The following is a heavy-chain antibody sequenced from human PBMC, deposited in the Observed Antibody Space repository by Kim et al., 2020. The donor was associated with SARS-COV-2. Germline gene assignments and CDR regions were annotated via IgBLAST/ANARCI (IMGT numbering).Heavy chain of an antibody. D-gene: IGHD3-3*02. Sequence: GGSLRLSCAASGFTFSDYAIHWVRQVPGKGLEWVSVIWYDGSHKYYADSVKGRFTISRDNSQNTVFLQMNTLRVDDTAVYFCARDKGPVAGSILFDWGRGTQVTVTS. CDR2: IWYDGSHK. CDR1: GFTFSDYA. J-gene: IGHJ1*01. V-gene: IGHV3-33*01. CDR3: ARDKGPVAGSILFD.